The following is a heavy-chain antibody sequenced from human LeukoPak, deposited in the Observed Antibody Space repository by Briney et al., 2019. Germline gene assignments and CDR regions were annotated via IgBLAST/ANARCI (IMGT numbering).Heavy chain of an antibody. V-gene: IGHV3-23*01. CDR1: GFVFSHYT. Sequence: PGGSLRLSCAVSGFVFSHYTMTWVRQGPGKGLEWVSSINGSGDATLYADSVMGRFTISRDNAKNTVSLQMNNLRAEDTAVYYCAKSDCGSDGCKLLNYWGQGTLVTASS. J-gene: IGHJ4*02. CDR3: AKSDCGSDGCKLLNY. CDR2: INGSGDAT. D-gene: IGHD3-10*01.